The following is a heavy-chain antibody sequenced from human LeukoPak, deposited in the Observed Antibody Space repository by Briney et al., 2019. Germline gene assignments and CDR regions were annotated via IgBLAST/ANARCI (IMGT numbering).Heavy chain of an antibody. CDR1: GGSFSGYY. Sequence: SETLSLTCAVYGGSFSGYYWSWTRQPPGKGLEWIGEINHSGSTNYNPSLKSRVTISVDTSKNQFSLKLSSVTAADTAVYYCARRPTYCSSTSCVPNWFDPWGQGTLVTVSS. D-gene: IGHD2-2*01. CDR2: INHSGST. J-gene: IGHJ5*02. CDR3: ARRPTYCSSTSCVPNWFDP. V-gene: IGHV4-34*01.